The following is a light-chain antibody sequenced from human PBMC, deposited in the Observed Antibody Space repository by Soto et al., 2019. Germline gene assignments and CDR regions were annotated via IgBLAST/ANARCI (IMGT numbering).Light chain of an antibody. Sequence: DIVMTQSPDSLAVSLGERATINCKSSQSVLYNSNNANYLAWYQQKPGQPPKLLIYWASTRQSGVPDRFSGSGSGTDFTLTISSLQAEDVAVYYCQQYYSSPGTFGGGTKVEIK. CDR3: QQYYSSPGT. CDR1: QSVLYNSNNANY. J-gene: IGKJ4*01. V-gene: IGKV4-1*01. CDR2: WAS.